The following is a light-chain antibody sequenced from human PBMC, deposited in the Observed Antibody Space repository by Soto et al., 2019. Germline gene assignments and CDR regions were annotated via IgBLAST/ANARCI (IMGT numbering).Light chain of an antibody. V-gene: IGKV3-20*01. J-gene: IGKJ2*01. CDR1: QRVSSSY. CDR2: GAS. Sequence: EIVLTQSPGTLSLSPGERATLSCRASQRVSSSYLAWYQQKPGQAPRLPIYGASSRATGIPDRFSGSGSGTDFTLTISRLEPEDFAMYYCQQYGSSLYTFGQGTKVDIK. CDR3: QQYGSSLYT.